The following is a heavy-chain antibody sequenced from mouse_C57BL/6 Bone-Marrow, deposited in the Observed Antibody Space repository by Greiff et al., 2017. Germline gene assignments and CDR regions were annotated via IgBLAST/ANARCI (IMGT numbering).Heavy chain of an antibody. J-gene: IGHJ3*01. CDR3: ARGRFTTLPFAY. V-gene: IGHV1-22*01. D-gene: IGHD1-1*01. Sequence: EVQLQESGPELVKPGASVKMSCKASGYTFTDYNMHWVKQSNGKSLEWIGYIKPNNGGTSYNQKFKGKATLTVNKSSSTAYMELRSLTSEDSAVYYCARGRFTTLPFAYWGQGTLVTVSA. CDR2: IKPNNGGT. CDR1: GYTFTDYN.